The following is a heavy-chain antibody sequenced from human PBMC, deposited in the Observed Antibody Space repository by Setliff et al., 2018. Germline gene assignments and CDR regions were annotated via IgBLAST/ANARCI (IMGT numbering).Heavy chain of an antibody. D-gene: IGHD3-10*01. Sequence: GGSLRLSCAASGFSFDDYSMHWVRHAPGKGLEWVEGISWNSDTIEYADSVKGRFTISRDNAQNSLYLQMNSLRDEDMALYYCAKGSNYYGSGLNWFFDLWGRGTLVTVSS. CDR3: AKGSNYYGSGLNWFFDL. CDR2: ISWNSDTI. CDR1: GFSFDDYS. V-gene: IGHV3-9*03. J-gene: IGHJ2*01.